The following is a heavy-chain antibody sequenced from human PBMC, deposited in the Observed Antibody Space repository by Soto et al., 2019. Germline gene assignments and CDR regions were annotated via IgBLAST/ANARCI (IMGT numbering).Heavy chain of an antibody. V-gene: IGHV3-30-3*01. J-gene: IGHJ4*02. CDR1: GFTFSSYA. D-gene: IGHD1-1*01. Sequence: GGSLRLSCAASGFTFSSYAIHWVRQAPGKGLEWVAVISYDGSNKYYADSVKGRFTISRDNSKNTLYLQMNSLRAEDTAVYYCARDLRAGWLQLALNYWGQGTLVTVSS. CDR2: ISYDGSNK. CDR3: ARDLRAGWLQLALNY.